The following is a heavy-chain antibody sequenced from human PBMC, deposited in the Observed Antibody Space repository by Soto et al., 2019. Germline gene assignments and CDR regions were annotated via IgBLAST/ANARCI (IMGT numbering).Heavy chain of an antibody. CDR1: GGTFSSYA. V-gene: IGHV1-69*13. CDR3: ARGGATIKGDAFEI. J-gene: IGHJ3*02. Sequence: SVKVSCKASGGTFSSYAISWVRQAPGQGLEWMGGIIPIFGTANYAQKFQGRVTITADESTSTAYMELSSLRSEDAAVYYCARGGATIKGDAFEIWGQGTMDTVSS. CDR2: IIPIFGTA. D-gene: IGHD5-12*01.